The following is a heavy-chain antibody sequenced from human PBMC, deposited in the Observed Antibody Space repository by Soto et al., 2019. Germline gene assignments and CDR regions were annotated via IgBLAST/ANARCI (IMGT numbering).Heavy chain of an antibody. D-gene: IGHD3-10*01. J-gene: IGHJ4*02. V-gene: IGHV3-30*03. CDR2: ISYDGSNK. Sequence: GGSLRLSCAASGFTFSSYGMHWVRQAPGKGLEWVAVISYDGSNKYYADSVKGRFTISRDNSKNTLYLQMNSLRAEDTAVYYCARVSDPYYYGSGSYYKDWGQGTLVTVSS. CDR1: GFTFSSYG. CDR3: ARVSDPYYYGSGSYYKD.